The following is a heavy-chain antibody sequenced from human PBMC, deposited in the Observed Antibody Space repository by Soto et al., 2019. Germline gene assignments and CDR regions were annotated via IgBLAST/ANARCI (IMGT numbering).Heavy chain of an antibody. CDR1: GFTFSDHY. V-gene: IGHV3-72*01. Sequence: EVQLVESGGGLVQPGGSLRLSCAASGFTFSDHYMDWVRQAPGKGLEWVGRTRNKANSYTTEYAASVKGRFTISRDDSKNSLYLQMTSLQTGDTAAYYCARESLYYDCLRGDYNDYYYYMDVWGKVTTVTVSS. D-gene: IGHD3-3*01. J-gene: IGHJ6*03. CDR3: ARESLYYDCLRGDYNDYYYYMDV. CDR2: TRNKANSYTT.